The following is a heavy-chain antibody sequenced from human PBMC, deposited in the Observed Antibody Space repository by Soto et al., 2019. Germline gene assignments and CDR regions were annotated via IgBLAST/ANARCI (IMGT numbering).Heavy chain of an antibody. CDR2: INHSGST. Sequence: SEALSGNSAVHGGSFSGYYWSWIRQPPGKGLEWIGEINHSGSTNYNPSLKSRVTISVDTSKNQFSLKLSSVTAADTAVYYCARDRLYYDFWSGYYQFDYWGQGTLVTVSS. CDR1: GGSFSGYY. CDR3: ARDRLYYDFWSGYYQFDY. V-gene: IGHV4-34*01. D-gene: IGHD3-3*01. J-gene: IGHJ4*02.